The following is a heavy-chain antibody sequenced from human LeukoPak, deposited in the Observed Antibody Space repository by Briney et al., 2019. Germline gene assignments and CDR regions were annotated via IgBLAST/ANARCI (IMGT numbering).Heavy chain of an antibody. CDR1: GFNFNNAW. V-gene: IGHV3-30-3*01. CDR2: ISYDGSNK. Sequence: GGSLRLSCTTSGFNFNNAWMNWVRQAPGKGLEWVAVISYDGSNKYYADSVKGRFTISRDNSKNTLYLQMNSLRAEDTAVYYCARGYYDSSGLDYWGQGTLVTVSS. J-gene: IGHJ4*02. CDR3: ARGYYDSSGLDY. D-gene: IGHD3-22*01.